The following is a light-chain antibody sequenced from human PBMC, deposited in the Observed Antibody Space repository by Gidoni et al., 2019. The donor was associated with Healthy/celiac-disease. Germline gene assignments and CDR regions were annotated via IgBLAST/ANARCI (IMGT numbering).Light chain of an antibody. CDR2: WAS. CDR3: QQYYSTPLT. CDR1: QSVLYSSNNKNY. V-gene: IGKV4-1*01. Sequence: QSVLYSSNNKNYLAWYQQKPGQPPKLLIYWASTRESGVPDRFSGSGSGTDFTLTISSLQAEDVAVYYCQQYYSTPLTFGQGTRLEIK. J-gene: IGKJ5*01.